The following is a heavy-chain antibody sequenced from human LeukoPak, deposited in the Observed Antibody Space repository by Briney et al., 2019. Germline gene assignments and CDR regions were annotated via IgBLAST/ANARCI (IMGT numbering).Heavy chain of an antibody. Sequence: GGSLRLSCTASGFPFVDYAINWVRQAPGKGLEWVGFIRGKRFGETIEYAASVKGRFTISRDDSISTAYLQMNSLKTEDTAVYYCTRSIVVVTYYLDYWGQGTLVTVSS. D-gene: IGHD2-21*02. CDR1: GFPFVDYA. J-gene: IGHJ4*02. V-gene: IGHV3-49*04. CDR2: IRGKRFGETI. CDR3: TRSIVVVTYYLDY.